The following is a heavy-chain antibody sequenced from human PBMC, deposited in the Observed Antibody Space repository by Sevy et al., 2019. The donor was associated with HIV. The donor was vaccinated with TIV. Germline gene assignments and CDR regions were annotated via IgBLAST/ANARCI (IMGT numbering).Heavy chain of an antibody. CDR1: GYTFTSYD. Sequence: ASVKVSCKASGYTFTSYDINWVRQATGQGLEWMGWMNPNSGNTGYAQKFQGRVTMTRNTSISTAYMGLSSLRSEDTAVYYCAMTYYYDSSGYYYRDYFDYWGQGTLVTVSS. CDR2: MNPNSGNT. J-gene: IGHJ4*02. CDR3: AMTYYYDSSGYYYRDYFDY. V-gene: IGHV1-8*01. D-gene: IGHD3-22*01.